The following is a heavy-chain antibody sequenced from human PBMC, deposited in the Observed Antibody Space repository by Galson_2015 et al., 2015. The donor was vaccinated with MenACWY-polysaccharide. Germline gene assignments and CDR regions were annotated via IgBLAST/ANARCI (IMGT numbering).Heavy chain of an antibody. J-gene: IGHJ5*02. CDR2: IIPIFGTA. Sequence: SVKVSCKASGGTFSSYAISWVRQAPGQGLEWMGGIIPIFGTANYAQKFQGRVTITADESTSTAYMELSSLRSEDTAVYYCARLAGALPGWFDPWGQGTLVTVSS. CDR1: GGTFSSYA. CDR3: ARLAGALPGWFDP. V-gene: IGHV1-69*13. D-gene: IGHD1-26*01.